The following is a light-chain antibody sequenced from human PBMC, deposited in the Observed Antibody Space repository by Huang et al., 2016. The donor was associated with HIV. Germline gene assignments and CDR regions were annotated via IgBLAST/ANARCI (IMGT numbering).Light chain of an antibody. Sequence: ETVMTQSPVSLSVSPGDRATLSCRSSQIVSNHLAWYQQNPGQAPRLLISAASTRATGVPTRFSGSGAGTEFTLTISTLQSEDSAVYYCQQYNDFRCTFGPGTRVEIK. V-gene: IGKV3-15*01. CDR2: AAS. CDR3: QQYNDFRCT. CDR1: QIVSNH. J-gene: IGKJ3*01.